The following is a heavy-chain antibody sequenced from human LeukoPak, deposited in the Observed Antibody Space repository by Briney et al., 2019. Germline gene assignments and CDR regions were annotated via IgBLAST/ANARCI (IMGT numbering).Heavy chain of an antibody. CDR1: GFTFSCYA. Sequence: QPGGSLRLSCAASGFTFSCYAMHWVRQAPGKGLEWVAVISYDGSNKYYADSVKGRFTISRDNAKNSLYLQMNSLRAEDTAVYYCASGGNVRGVIPTFDYWGQGTRVTVSS. CDR2: ISYDGSNK. V-gene: IGHV3-30-3*01. D-gene: IGHD3-10*01. CDR3: ASGGNVRGVIPTFDY. J-gene: IGHJ4*02.